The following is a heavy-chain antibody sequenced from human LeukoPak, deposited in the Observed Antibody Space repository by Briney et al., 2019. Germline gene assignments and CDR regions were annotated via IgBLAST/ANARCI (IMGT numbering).Heavy chain of an antibody. V-gene: IGHV3-74*01. CDR2: INSDGSST. CDR3: ARDYGGSSPFDY. D-gene: IGHD4-23*01. CDR1: GFTFSNYW. Sequence: GGSLRLSCAASGFTFSNYWMHWVRQAPGKGLVWVSRINSDGSSTTYADSVKGRFTISRDNAKNTLYLQMNSLRAEDTAVYYCARDYGGSSPFDYWGQGTLVTVSS. J-gene: IGHJ4*02.